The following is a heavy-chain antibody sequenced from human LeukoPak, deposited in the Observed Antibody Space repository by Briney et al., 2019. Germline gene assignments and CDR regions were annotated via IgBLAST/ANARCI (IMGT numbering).Heavy chain of an antibody. V-gene: IGHV3-11*04. D-gene: IGHD3-22*01. J-gene: IGHJ4*02. CDR1: GFTFSDYY. CDR2: ISCSGSTI. CDR3: APTYYYESSGHQ. Sequence: GGSLRLSCAASGFTFSDYYMSWIRQAPGMGLEWVSYISCSGSTIYYADSVKGRFTISRDNAKNSLYLQMNNLRVEDTAVYYCAPTYYYESSGHQGGQGTLVTVSA.